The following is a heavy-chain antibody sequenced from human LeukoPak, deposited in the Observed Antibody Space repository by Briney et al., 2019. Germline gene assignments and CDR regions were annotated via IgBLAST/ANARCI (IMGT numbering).Heavy chain of an antibody. CDR3: ARDRVGATLYFDY. J-gene: IGHJ4*02. V-gene: IGHV3-23*01. D-gene: IGHD1-26*01. Sequence: GGSLRLSCAGSGFSFSDYGVSWVRQPPGKGLEWVSGLSYRGDSTYYADSVKGRFTISRDNSKNTLYLQMNSLRAEDTAVYYCARDRVGATLYFDYWGQGTLVTVSS. CDR2: LSYRGDST. CDR1: GFSFSDYG.